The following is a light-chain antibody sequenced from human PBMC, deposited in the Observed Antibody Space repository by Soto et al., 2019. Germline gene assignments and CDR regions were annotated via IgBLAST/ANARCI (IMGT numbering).Light chain of an antibody. CDR2: EVS. CDR3: SSYPRSSTGV. V-gene: IGLV2-14*01. J-gene: IGLJ3*02. Sequence: QSALTQPASVSGSPGQSITISCTGTSSDVGGYNYVSWYQQHPGKAPKLMIYEVSNRPSGVSNRFSGSKSGDTASLTISGLLAEGEGDYYCSSYPRSSTGVFGGGTKLTVL. CDR1: SSDVGGYNY.